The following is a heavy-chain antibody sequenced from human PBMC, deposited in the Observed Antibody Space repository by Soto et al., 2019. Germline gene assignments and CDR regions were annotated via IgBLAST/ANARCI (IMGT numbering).Heavy chain of an antibody. CDR2: IYYSGST. J-gene: IGHJ6*02. Sequence: QVQLQESGPGLVKPSQTLSLTCTVSGGSISSGDYYWTWIRQPPGKGLEWIGYIYYSGSTYYNPSLKSRVSISVDTSKNQFSLKLSSVTAADTAVYYCARDVSRYYGMDVWGQGTTVTVSS. CDR1: GGSISSGDYY. V-gene: IGHV4-30-4*01. CDR3: ARDVSRYYGMDV.